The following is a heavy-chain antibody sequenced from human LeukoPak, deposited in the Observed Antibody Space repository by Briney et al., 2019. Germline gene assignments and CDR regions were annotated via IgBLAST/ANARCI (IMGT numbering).Heavy chain of an antibody. CDR2: INHSGST. V-gene: IGHV4-34*01. CDR3: ARRRITMVRGVKAHAFDI. J-gene: IGHJ3*02. D-gene: IGHD3-10*01. Sequence: SETLSLTCAVYGGSFSGYYWSWIRQPPGKGLEWIGEINHSGSTNYNPSLKSRVTISVDTSKNQFSLKLSSVTAADTAVYYCARRRITMVRGVKAHAFDIWGQGTMATVSS. CDR1: GGSFSGYY.